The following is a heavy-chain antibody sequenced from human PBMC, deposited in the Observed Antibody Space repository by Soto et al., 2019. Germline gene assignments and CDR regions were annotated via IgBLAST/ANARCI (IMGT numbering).Heavy chain of an antibody. CDR1: STPVSISTYS. Sequence: SATLSLTCTPASTPVSISTYSRRWSHQPPGKGLEWIGSIYYSGSTYYNPSLNSRVTVSVDTSKNQFSLKVTSVTAADTAVYYCARLHGYCISSSCHGHYAMDVWGQGTTVT. V-gene: IGHV4-39*01. D-gene: IGHD2-2*01. J-gene: IGHJ6*02. CDR2: IYYSGST. CDR3: ARLHGYCISSSCHGHYAMDV.